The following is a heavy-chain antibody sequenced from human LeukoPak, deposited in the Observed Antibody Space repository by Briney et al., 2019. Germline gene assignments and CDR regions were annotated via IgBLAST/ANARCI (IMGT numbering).Heavy chain of an antibody. V-gene: IGHV3-30*02. D-gene: IGHD2-15*01. Sequence: GGSLRLSCAASGFTFSIYGMHWVRQAPGKGLEWVALIWYDGSNKFYADSVKGRFIISRDNSKNTLYLQMNSLRAEDTAAYYCARDGYCSGGSCYTFFYMVYWGQGTLVTVSS. CDR1: GFTFSIYG. CDR2: IWYDGSNK. J-gene: IGHJ4*02. CDR3: ARDGYCSGGSCYTFFYMVY.